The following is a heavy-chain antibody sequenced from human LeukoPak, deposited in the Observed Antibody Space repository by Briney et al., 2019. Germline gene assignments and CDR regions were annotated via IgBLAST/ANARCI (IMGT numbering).Heavy chain of an antibody. CDR2: IYYSGST. V-gene: IGHV4-39*01. J-gene: IGHJ4*02. D-gene: IGHD6-13*01. CDR1: GGSISSSSYY. Sequence: SETLSLTCTVSGGSISSSSYYWGWIRQPPGKGLEWIGSIYYSGSTYYNPSLKSRVTISVDTSKNQFSLKLSSVTAADTAVYYCARQGGVVLAAANNFDYWGQGTLVTVSS. CDR3: ARQGGVVLAAANNFDY.